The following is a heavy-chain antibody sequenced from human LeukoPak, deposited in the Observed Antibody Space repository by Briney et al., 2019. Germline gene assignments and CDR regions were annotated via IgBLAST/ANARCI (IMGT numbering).Heavy chain of an antibody. D-gene: IGHD2-15*01. CDR3: ARPPRGYCSGGSCFDY. V-gene: IGHV1-2*02. CDR1: GYTFTGYY. CDR2: IHPDSGGS. Sequence: ASVKVSCKASGYTFTGYYIHWVRRSPGQGLEWMGWIHPDSGGSNCAQKFQGRVTLTRDTSINTAYMELSSLRSDDTAMYHCARPPRGYCSGGSCFDYWGQGTPVTVSS. J-gene: IGHJ4*02.